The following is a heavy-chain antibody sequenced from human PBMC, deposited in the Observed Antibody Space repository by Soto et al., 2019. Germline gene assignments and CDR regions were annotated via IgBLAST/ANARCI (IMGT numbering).Heavy chain of an antibody. V-gene: IGHV4-59*11. J-gene: IGHJ3*02. Sequence: SDTLSLTCTVSGGSISDHYYMWIRQSPGKGLEYIGYIYNGGRTDYNPSFKSRVIISLDTSKNQFSLKLSSVTAADTAVYYCARGRSTTVTGDAFDIWGQGTMVT. CDR2: IYNGGRT. CDR3: ARGRSTTVTGDAFDI. CDR1: GGSISDHY. D-gene: IGHD4-17*01.